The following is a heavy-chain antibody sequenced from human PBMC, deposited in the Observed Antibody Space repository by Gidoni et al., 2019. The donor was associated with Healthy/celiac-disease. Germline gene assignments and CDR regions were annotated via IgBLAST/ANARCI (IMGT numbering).Heavy chain of an antibody. CDR1: GFIFSRHA. CDR2: ISVSGGST. CDR3: AKERGDYVFDY. J-gene: IGHJ4*02. D-gene: IGHD4-17*01. V-gene: IGHV3-23*01. Sequence: EVQLLESGGGLIQPGGSLRPSCAASGFIFSRHAMSWVRQAPGKGLEWVSIISVSGGSTNYADSVKGRFTISRDNSKNTLYLQMNSLRGDDTAVYYCAKERGDYVFDYWGQGTLVTVSS.